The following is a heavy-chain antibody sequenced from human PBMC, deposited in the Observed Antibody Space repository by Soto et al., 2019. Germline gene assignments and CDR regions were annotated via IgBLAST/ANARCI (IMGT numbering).Heavy chain of an antibody. CDR1: GFTFSDYY. J-gene: IGHJ3*02. D-gene: IGHD3-10*01. CDR2: ISSSGGTT. CDR3: ARDRVGRPPSAFDI. Sequence: GGSLRLSCAASGFTFSDYYMSWIRQAPGKGLEWVSYISSSGGTTYYADSVKGRFTISRDNAKNSLYLQMNSLRAEDTAVYYCARDRVGRPPSAFDIWGQGTMVTVSS. V-gene: IGHV3-11*01.